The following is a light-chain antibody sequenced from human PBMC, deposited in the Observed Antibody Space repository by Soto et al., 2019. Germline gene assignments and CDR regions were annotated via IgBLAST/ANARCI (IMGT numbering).Light chain of an antibody. CDR3: ASWDHTLAGRWV. CDR2: RNN. CDR1: ASNIGSNF. V-gene: IGLV1-47*01. J-gene: IGLJ3*02. Sequence: QSVLTQPPSVSGTPGQRVAISCSGSASNIGSNFVYWYQQLPGTAPRLLIYRNNERPSGVPDLFSTSKSGTSSSLAITGLRSEDEGHYYCASWDHTLAGRWVFGGGTKLTVL.